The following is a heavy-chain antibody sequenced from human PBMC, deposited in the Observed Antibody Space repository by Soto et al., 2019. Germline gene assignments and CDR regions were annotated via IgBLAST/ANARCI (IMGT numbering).Heavy chain of an antibody. CDR1: GFTSSSDE. CDR3: ARHQRWLQWRWLDP. Sequence: GSLRLSCAAAGFTSSSDEMNCVRQAPGKGLEWVLYFSTSGNTIYYTDSMKGRYTISRDNAKNSLYLSMNSLSTADTPVYYCARHQRWLQWRWLDPWGLGTLVNGSS. CDR2: FSTSGNTI. D-gene: IGHD4-4*01. V-gene: IGHV3-48*03. J-gene: IGHJ5*02.